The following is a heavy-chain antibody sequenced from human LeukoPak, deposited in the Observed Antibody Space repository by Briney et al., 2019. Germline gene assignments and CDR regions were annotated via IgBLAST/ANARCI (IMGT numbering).Heavy chain of an antibody. CDR2: IQNTGST. CDR1: GGSISSSY. Sequence: SETLSLTCTVSGGSISSSYWTWIRQPPGKGLEWIGYIQNTGSTNHNASLKSRVTISVDTSKNQFSLKLSSVTAADTAVYYCATQPEGSTWYYFDYWGQGTLVTVSP. CDR3: ATQPEGSTWYYFDY. D-gene: IGHD6-13*01. V-gene: IGHV4-59*01. J-gene: IGHJ4*02.